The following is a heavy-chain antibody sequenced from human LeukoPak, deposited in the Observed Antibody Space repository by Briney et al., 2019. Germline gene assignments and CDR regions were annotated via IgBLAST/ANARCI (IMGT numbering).Heavy chain of an antibody. V-gene: IGHV1-18*01. CDR1: GYSFTSYV. CDR3: ARGNEGPSDY. J-gene: IGHJ4*02. CDR2: ISGYNDNT. Sequence: ASVKVSCKASGYSFTSYVITWMRQAPGQGVEWMGWISGYNDNTVHAPNLQGRVNMHPHTSTNTAYMEIKSLRPDDTAVYYCARGNEGPSDYWGQGPLVAVSS.